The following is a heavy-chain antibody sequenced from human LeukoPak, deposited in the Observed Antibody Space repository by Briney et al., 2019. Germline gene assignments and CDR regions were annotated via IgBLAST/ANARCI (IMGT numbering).Heavy chain of an antibody. Sequence: PSETLSLTCTVSGGSVSSSSYYWGWLRQPPGTGLEWIGTIYYDGSTYYNPSLKSRVTISVDTSKNQFSLKLSSVTAADTAVYYCAREIGPIQLHLWGSAFDYWGQGTLVTVSS. D-gene: IGHD5-24*01. CDR2: IYYDGST. CDR3: AREIGPIQLHLWGSAFDY. J-gene: IGHJ4*02. CDR1: GGSVSSSSYY. V-gene: IGHV4-39*07.